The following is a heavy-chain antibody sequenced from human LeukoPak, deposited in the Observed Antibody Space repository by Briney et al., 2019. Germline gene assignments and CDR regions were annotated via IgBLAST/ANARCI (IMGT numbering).Heavy chain of an antibody. J-gene: IGHJ4*02. CDR1: GFTFSSYA. CDR2: ISGSGGST. CDR3: AKGDSIVVVPAGIGL. V-gene: IGHV3-23*01. D-gene: IGHD2-2*02. Sequence: GGSLRLSCAASGFTFSSYAMSWVRQAPGKGLEWVSAISGSGGSTYYADSVKGRFTISRDNSKNTLYLQMNSLRAEDTAVYYCAKGDSIVVVPAGIGLWGQGTLVTVSS.